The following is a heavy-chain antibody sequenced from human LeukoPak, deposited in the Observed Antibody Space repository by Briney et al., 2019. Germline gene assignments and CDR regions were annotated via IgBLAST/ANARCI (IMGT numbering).Heavy chain of an antibody. Sequence: GGSLRLSCAASGFTFSTSGVHWVRQAPGKGLEWVAFIRYDGSSKYFADSVKGRFTISRDNSKDTLYLQMNSLRAEDTAVYYCAKGLTFGFDYWGQGTLVTVS. CDR1: GFTFSTSG. D-gene: IGHD3-16*01. CDR3: AKGLTFGFDY. J-gene: IGHJ4*02. V-gene: IGHV3-30*02. CDR2: IRYDGSSK.